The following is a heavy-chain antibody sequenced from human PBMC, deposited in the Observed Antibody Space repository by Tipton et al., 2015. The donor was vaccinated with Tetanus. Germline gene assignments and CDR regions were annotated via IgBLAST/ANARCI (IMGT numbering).Heavy chain of an antibody. CDR2: IFHSGTA. CDR3: ARTADNWFDP. CDR1: RGSINSGTFY. V-gene: IGHV4-39*07. D-gene: IGHD2-21*02. Sequence: TLSLTCTVSRGSINSGTFYWDWVRQPPGKGLEWLGDIFHSGTAYYSPSLKSRLTISLDKSNNHLSLKMTSMTAADTAVYYCARTADNWFDPWGQGTLVTVSS. J-gene: IGHJ5*02.